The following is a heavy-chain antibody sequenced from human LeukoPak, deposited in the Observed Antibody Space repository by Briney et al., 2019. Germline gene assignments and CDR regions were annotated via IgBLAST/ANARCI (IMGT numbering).Heavy chain of an antibody. CDR3: AKGGQDFDFWRFDL. CDR2: ISDTGGRT. J-gene: IGHJ5*02. D-gene: IGHD3-3*01. V-gene: IGHV3-23*01. Sequence: GGSLRLSCAASGFTFSDSAVSWVRQSPGEGLEWVSSISDTGGRTYYADSVKSRFTITRDNSRNTVNLQMNSLRAGDTARYYCAKGGQDFDFWRFDLWGQGILVTVSS. CDR1: GFTFSDSA.